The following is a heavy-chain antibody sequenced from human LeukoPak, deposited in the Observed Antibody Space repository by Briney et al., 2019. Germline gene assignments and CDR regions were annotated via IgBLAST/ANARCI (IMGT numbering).Heavy chain of an antibody. V-gene: IGHV4-59*12. CDR1: GGSISSYY. CDR3: AGVPNYYMAV. CDR2: IYYTGST. Sequence: SETLSLTCTVSGGSISSYYWSWIRQPPGKGLEWIGHIYYTGSTNYNPSLKSRVTISVDRSKNQFSLKLSSVTAADTAVYYCAGVPNYYMAVWGKGTTVTVSS. J-gene: IGHJ6*03.